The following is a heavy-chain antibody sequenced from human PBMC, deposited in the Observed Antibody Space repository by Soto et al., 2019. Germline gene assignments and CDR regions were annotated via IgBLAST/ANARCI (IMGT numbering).Heavy chain of an antibody. J-gene: IGHJ5*02. D-gene: IGHD2-15*01. CDR1: GYTFTGYY. Sequence: ASVKVSCKASGYTFTGYYMHWVRQAPGQGLEWMGWINPNSGGTNYAQKFQGRVTMTRDTSISTAYMELSRLRSDDTAVYYCARALRYCSGGSCYTNWFDPWGQGTLVTVSS. CDR2: INPNSGGT. V-gene: IGHV1-2*02. CDR3: ARALRYCSGGSCYTNWFDP.